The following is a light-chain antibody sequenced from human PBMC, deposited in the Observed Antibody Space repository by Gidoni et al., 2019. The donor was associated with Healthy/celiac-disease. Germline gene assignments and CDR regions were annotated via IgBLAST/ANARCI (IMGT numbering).Light chain of an antibody. V-gene: IGKV1-9*01. CDR1: QGISSC. Sequence: DIQMTQSPSFLSASVGDRVTITCWASQGISSCLAWYQQKPGKAPKLLIYAASTLQRGVPSRFCGSGSSTTFSLTISSLLPADFSTYYCQQLNSYPPCTFGQGTKLEIK. J-gene: IGKJ2*02. CDR2: AAS. CDR3: QQLNSYPPCT.